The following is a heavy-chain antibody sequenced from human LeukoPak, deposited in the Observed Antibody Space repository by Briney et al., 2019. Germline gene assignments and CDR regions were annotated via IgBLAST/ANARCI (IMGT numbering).Heavy chain of an antibody. Sequence: PGGSLRLSCAASGFTFSNYAMSWVRQAPGKGLEWVSAMTGSGTSTFYADSVKGRFTISRDSSKNTLYLQMNSLRAEDTAVYYCAKVTTTVTDDYFDYWGQGTLVTVSS. CDR2: MTGSGTST. D-gene: IGHD4-17*01. J-gene: IGHJ4*02. V-gene: IGHV3-23*01. CDR1: GFTFSNYA. CDR3: AKVTTTVTDDYFDY.